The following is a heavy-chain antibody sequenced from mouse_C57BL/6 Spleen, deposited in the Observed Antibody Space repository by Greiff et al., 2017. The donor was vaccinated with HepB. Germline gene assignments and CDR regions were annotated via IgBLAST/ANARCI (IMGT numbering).Heavy chain of an antibody. Sequence: EVQLQQSGPELVKPGASVKISCKASGYTFTDYYMNWVKQSHGKSLEWIGDINPNNGGTSYNQKFKGKATLTVDKSSSTAYMDLRSLTSEDSAVYYCARWGGTDAMDYWGQGTSVTVSS. CDR2: INPNNGGT. V-gene: IGHV1-26*01. D-gene: IGHD3-3*01. CDR1: GYTFTDYY. CDR3: ARWGGTDAMDY. J-gene: IGHJ4*01.